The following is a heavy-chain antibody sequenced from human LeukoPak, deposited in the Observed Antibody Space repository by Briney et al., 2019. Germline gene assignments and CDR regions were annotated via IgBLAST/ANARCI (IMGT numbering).Heavy chain of an antibody. CDR2: INPNSGGT. D-gene: IGHD3-10*01. CDR3: ASLLVGSGSYLS. V-gene: IGHV1-2*02. CDR1: GYTFTGYY. J-gene: IGHJ4*02. Sequence: ASVKVSCKASGYTFTGYYMHWVRQAPGQGLEWMGWINPNSGGTNYAQKFQGRVTMTRDTSTSTAYMELSRLRSDDTAVYYCASLLVGSGSYLSWGQGTLATVSS.